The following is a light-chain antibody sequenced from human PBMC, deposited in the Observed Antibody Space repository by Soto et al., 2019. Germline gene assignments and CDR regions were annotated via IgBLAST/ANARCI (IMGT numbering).Light chain of an antibody. V-gene: IGKV3-20*01. Sequence: ALTQSPGTLSSSPGERATLSCRASQAVSSNYLAWYQQKPGQAPRLLIYGASSRATGIPDRFSGSGSGTDFTLTISRLEPEDFAVYYCQHYGSSPETFGQGTKVDIK. J-gene: IGKJ1*01. CDR2: GAS. CDR1: QAVSSNY. CDR3: QHYGSSPET.